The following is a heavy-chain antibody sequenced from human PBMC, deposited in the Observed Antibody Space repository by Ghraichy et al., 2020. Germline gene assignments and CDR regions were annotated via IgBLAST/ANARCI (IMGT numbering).Heavy chain of an antibody. Sequence: SETLSLTCTVSGGSISSYYWSWIRQPAGKGLEWIGRIYTSGSTNYNPSLKSRVTMSVDTSKNQFSLKLSSVTAADTAVYYCARGGGWDDSSGYYFGHYYYGMDVWGQGTRVTVSS. CDR3: ARGGGWDDSSGYYFGHYYYGMDV. V-gene: IGHV4-4*07. CDR2: IYTSGST. D-gene: IGHD3-22*01. CDR1: GGSISSYY. J-gene: IGHJ6*02.